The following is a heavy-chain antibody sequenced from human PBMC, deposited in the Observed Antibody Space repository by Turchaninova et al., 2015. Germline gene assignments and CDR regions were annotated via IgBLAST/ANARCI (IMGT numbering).Heavy chain of an antibody. V-gene: IGHV3-7*01. CDR3: ARILWVIVSVPCAGETYYIDY. D-gene: IGHD2-21*01. J-gene: IGHJ4*02. CDR2: INHDGDEK. Sequence: GESGGGLVQPGGSLRLSCTASGFSFSTYWMGWVRQAPGKGLEWLANINHDGDEKYYVDSVEGRFTISRGNAKSSLFLQMNSLRAEYTAVYYWARILWVIVSVPCAGETYYIDYWGRGTLVTVSS. CDR1: GFSFSTYW.